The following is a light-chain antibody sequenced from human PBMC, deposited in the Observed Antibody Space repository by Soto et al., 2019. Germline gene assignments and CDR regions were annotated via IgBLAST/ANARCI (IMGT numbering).Light chain of an antibody. Sequence: EIVMTQSPVTLSVSPGERATLSCRASQSVSSTLAWYQQKPGQAPRLLIYGASTRATVIPARFSGSGSGTEFTLSISSLQSEDFAVYYCQQYNNWPPTFGQGTKLEIK. CDR2: GAS. CDR3: QQYNNWPPT. J-gene: IGKJ2*01. V-gene: IGKV3-15*01. CDR1: QSVSST.